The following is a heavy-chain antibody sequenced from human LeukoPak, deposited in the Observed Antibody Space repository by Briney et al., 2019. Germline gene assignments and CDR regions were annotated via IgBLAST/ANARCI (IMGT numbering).Heavy chain of an antibody. CDR3: ARDYCSGGSCYLGAFDI. CDR1: GYTFTGYY. Sequence: SVKVPCKASGYTFTGYYMHWVRRASGQGLEWRGWIHPNSGGTNYAQKFQGRVTMTRDTSISTAYVELRRLRCDDTAVYYCARDYCSGGSCYLGAFDIWGQGTMVTVSS. J-gene: IGHJ3*02. D-gene: IGHD2-15*01. CDR2: IHPNSGGT. V-gene: IGHV1-2*02.